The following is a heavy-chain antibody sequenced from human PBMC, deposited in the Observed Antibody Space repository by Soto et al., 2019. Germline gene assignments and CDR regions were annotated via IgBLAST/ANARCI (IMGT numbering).Heavy chain of an antibody. CDR3: VKPYILTGYNWFDP. CDR1: GFTFSTYA. D-gene: IGHD3-9*01. Sequence: PGGSLRLSCSASGFTFSTYAMHWVRQPPGKGLEYVSTISSTGYNTYYADSVKGRFTISRDNSKNTLYLQMSSLRGEDTAVYYCVKPYILTGYNWFDPWGQGTLVTVSS. CDR2: ISSTGYNT. V-gene: IGHV3-64D*06. J-gene: IGHJ5*02.